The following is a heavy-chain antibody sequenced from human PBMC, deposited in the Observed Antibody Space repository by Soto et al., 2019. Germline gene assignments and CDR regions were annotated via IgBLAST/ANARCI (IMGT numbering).Heavy chain of an antibody. V-gene: IGHV5-51*01. CDR1: GYFFAGYW. CDR2: IYPDNSNT. D-gene: IGHD6-13*01. J-gene: IGHJ5*02. CDR3: ARQGAAVPTVPLIWFDP. Sequence: PGESLKISCKGSGYFFAGYWIAWVRQMPGKGLECMGIIYPDNSNTKYSRSFQGQVTISADKSSSTAYLQWSSLKASDTAIYYCARQGAAVPTVPLIWFDPWGQGTLVTVSS.